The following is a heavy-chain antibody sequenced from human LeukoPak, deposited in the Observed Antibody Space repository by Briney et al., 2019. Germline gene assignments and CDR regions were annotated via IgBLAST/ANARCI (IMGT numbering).Heavy chain of an antibody. D-gene: IGHD5-24*01. CDR1: GVSISSSSYY. CDR2: IYYSGST. Sequence: SETLSLTCTVSGVSISSSSYYWGWIRQPPGKGPEWIGSIYYSGSTYHNPSLKSRVTISVDTSKNQFSLKLNSVTAADTAVFYCAREYDGYALFHYWGQGTLVTVSS. J-gene: IGHJ4*02. V-gene: IGHV4-39*01. CDR3: AREYDGYALFHY.